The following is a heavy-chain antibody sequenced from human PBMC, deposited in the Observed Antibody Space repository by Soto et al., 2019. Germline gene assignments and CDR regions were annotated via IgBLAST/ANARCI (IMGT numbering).Heavy chain of an antibody. J-gene: IGHJ5*02. Sequence: VHLQESGPGLVKPSGTLSLTCGVSGGSISSINWWSWVRQTPGKGLEWIGEIYYSGSTNYNPSLTSRVTMSIDKSKNQFFLNLTSVTAADTALYYCARSSGVSATNWFDAWGQGTLVTVSS. CDR2: IYYSGST. CDR3: ARSSGVSATNWFDA. D-gene: IGHD3-10*01. V-gene: IGHV4-4*02. CDR1: GGSISSINW.